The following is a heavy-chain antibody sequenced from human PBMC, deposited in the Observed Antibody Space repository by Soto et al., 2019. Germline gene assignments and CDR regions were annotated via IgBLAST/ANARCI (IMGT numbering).Heavy chain of an antibody. Sequence: SGTLSLTCAVYGGSFSGYYWSWIRQPPGKGLEWIGEINHSGSTNSNPSLKSRVTISVDTSKNQFSLKLSSVTAADTAVYYCARGVPYYDFWSGYSPLPFDYWGQGTLVTVSS. CDR1: GGSFSGYY. J-gene: IGHJ4*02. D-gene: IGHD3-3*01. V-gene: IGHV4-34*01. CDR2: INHSGST. CDR3: ARGVPYYDFWSGYSPLPFDY.